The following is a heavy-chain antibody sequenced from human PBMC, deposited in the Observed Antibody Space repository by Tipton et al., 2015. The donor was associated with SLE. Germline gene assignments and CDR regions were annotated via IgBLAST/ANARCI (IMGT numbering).Heavy chain of an antibody. J-gene: IGHJ6*02. CDR1: GGSISSYY. CDR3: ARLPYCGGDRCGMDV. D-gene: IGHD2-21*01. V-gene: IGHV4-59*08. Sequence: TLSLTCTVSGGSISSYYWSWIRQPPGKGLEWIGYIYYSGSTYYNPSLKSRVTISVDTSKNQFSLKLSSVTAADTAVYYCARLPYCGGDRCGMDVWGQGTTVTVSS. CDR2: IYYSGST.